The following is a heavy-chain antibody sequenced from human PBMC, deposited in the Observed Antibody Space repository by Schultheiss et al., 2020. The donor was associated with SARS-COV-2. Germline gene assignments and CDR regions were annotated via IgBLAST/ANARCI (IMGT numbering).Heavy chain of an antibody. D-gene: IGHD1-7*01. Sequence: SETLSLTFAVYGGSFSGYYWSWIRQPPGKGLEWIGEINHSGSTNYNPSLKSRVTISVDTSKNQFSLKLSSVTAADTAVYYCARVGWGLELLLSAFDIWGQGTMVTVSS. CDR2: INHSGST. V-gene: IGHV4-34*01. J-gene: IGHJ3*02. CDR1: GGSFSGYY. CDR3: ARVGWGLELLLSAFDI.